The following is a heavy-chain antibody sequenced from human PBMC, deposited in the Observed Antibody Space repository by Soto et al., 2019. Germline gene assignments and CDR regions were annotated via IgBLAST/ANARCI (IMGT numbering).Heavy chain of an antibody. V-gene: IGHV3-23*01. CDR2: TGSSGGST. Sequence: PGGSLRLSCAASGFTFGSYAMSWVRQDPGKGLEWVSCTGSSGGSTFYADSVKGRFTISRDNSRSTLYLQMNSLRAEDTAVYYCAKGDLAHYFDYWGQGTLVTVSS. CDR3: AKGDLAHYFDY. D-gene: IGHD2-21*02. CDR1: GFTFGSYA. J-gene: IGHJ4*02.